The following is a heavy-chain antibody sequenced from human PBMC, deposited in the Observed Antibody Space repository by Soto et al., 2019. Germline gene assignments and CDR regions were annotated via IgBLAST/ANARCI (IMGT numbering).Heavy chain of an antibody. CDR1: GFTFSSYA. Sequence: EVQLLESGGGLVQPGGSLRLSCAASGFTFSSYAMSWVRQAPGKGLEWVSAISGSGGSTYYADSVKGRFTISRDNSKNTLYLQMHSLRAEDTAVYYCARRPLSSGWTGEIDYWGQGTLVTVSS. CDR3: ARRPLSSGWTGEIDY. J-gene: IGHJ4*02. CDR2: ISGSGGST. D-gene: IGHD6-19*01. V-gene: IGHV3-23*01.